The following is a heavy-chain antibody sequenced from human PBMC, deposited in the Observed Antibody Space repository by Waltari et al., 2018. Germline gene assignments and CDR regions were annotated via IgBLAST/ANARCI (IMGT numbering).Heavy chain of an antibody. CDR2: SSSNGNYG. V-gene: IGHV3-74*01. CDR1: GFTFNGSW. D-gene: IGHD6-13*01. Sequence: EVLLVESGGGLVQPGGSLRLSCAAPGFTFNGSWMYWVRQAPGKGLVWVSTSSSNGNYGTYADSVRGRFTISRDNAKNTLYLQMNSLTAEDTAVYYCARAFVNIAARGMDAWGQGTAVTVSS. J-gene: IGHJ6*02. CDR3: ARAFVNIAARGMDA.